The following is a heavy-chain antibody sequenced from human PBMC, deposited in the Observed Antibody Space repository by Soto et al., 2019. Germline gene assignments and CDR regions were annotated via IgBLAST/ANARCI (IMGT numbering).Heavy chain of an antibody. V-gene: IGHV3-30-3*01. J-gene: IGHJ4*02. CDR1: GFTFSSYA. CDR2: ISYDGYNK. CDR3: ARVPTGMTGTIIDY. D-gene: IGHD1-7*01. Sequence: QVHLVESGGGVVQPGRSPRLSCASSGFTFSSYAIHWVRQAPGKGLEWVAVISYDGYNKYYADSVKGRFTISRDNSKNTLYLQMNSLRADDTAVYYCARVPTGMTGTIIDYWGQGTLVTVSS.